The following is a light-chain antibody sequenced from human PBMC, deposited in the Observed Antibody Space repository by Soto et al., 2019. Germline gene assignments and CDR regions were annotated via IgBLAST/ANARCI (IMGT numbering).Light chain of an antibody. V-gene: IGKV3-20*01. CDR2: GAS. J-gene: IGKJ2*01. Sequence: EIVLTQSPWTVALSRWERATLSCVASQRVSSSYLAWYQQKPGQAPRLLIYGASTRATGIPDRFSGSGSGTDFTLTISRLEPEDFAVYFCQRYGSSSPFTFGQGTKVDIK. CDR1: QRVSSSY. CDR3: QRYGSSSPFT.